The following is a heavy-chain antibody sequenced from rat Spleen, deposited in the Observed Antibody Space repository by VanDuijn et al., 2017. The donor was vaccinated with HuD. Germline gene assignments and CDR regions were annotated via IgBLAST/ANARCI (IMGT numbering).Heavy chain of an antibody. V-gene: IGHV5-7*01. Sequence: EVQLVESGGGSVQPGRSLKLSCAASGFTFSDSNMAWVRQVPKKGLEWVATISYDGTITYYRDSVKGRFTTSRDNAKSTLYLQMDSLRSEDTATYYCASRGLDYWCQGIMVTVSS. J-gene: IGHJ2*01. CDR1: GFTFSDSN. CDR3: ASRGLDY. D-gene: IGHD4-3*01. CDR2: ISYDGTIT.